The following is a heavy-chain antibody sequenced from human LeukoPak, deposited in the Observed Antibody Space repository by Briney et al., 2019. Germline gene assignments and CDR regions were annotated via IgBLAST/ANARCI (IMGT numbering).Heavy chain of an antibody. V-gene: IGHV7-4-1*02. CDR1: GYTFTSYA. D-gene: IGHD3-22*01. Sequence: GASVKVSCKASGYTFTSYAMNWVRQGPGQGLEWMGWSNTNTGNPTYAQGFPGRFVFSLDTSVSTAYLQISSLRAEDTAVYYCARTPYYYDSSGYFDYWGQGTLVTVSS. J-gene: IGHJ4*02. CDR3: ARTPYYYDSSGYFDY. CDR2: SNTNTGNP.